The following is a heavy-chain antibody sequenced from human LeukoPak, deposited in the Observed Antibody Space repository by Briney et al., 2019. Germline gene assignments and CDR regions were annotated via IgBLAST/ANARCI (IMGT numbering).Heavy chain of an antibody. Sequence: ASVKVSCKASGYTVISYDINWVRQATGQGLEWMGWMNPNSGYTGFAQKFQGRVTVSRNTDISTAYMELNSLTSEDTAVYYCARFGGGATKDDRLDYWGQGTLVTVSS. CDR3: ARFGGGATKDDRLDY. D-gene: IGHD3-16*01. CDR2: MNPNSGYT. J-gene: IGHJ4*02. V-gene: IGHV1-8*01. CDR1: GYTVISYD.